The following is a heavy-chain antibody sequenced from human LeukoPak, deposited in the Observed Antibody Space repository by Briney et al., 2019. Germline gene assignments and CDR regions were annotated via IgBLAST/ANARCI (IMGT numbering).Heavy chain of an antibody. J-gene: IGHJ3*02. CDR3: AKSITSIAARPDPFVAFDI. V-gene: IGHV3-30*02. CDR2: IWYGGSNK. D-gene: IGHD6-6*01. CDR1: GFTFSSYG. Sequence: GSLRLSCAASGFTFSSYGMHWVRQAPGKGLEWVAVIWYGGSNKYYADSVKGRFTISRDNSKNTLYLQMNSLRAEDTAVYYCAKSITSIAARPDPFVAFDIWGQGTMVTVSS.